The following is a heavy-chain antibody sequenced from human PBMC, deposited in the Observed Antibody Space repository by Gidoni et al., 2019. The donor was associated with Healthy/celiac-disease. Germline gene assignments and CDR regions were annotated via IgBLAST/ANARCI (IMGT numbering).Heavy chain of an antibody. Sequence: QVQLQESGPGLVKPSETLSLTCTVSGGSISSYYWSWIRQPPGKGLEWIGYIYYSGSTNYNPSLKSRVTISVDTSKNQFSLKLSSVTAADTAVYYCARGGARQTGTIDYWGQGTLVTVSS. CDR1: GGSISSYY. CDR3: ARGGARQTGTIDY. V-gene: IGHV4-59*01. CDR2: IYYSGST. D-gene: IGHD1-1*01. J-gene: IGHJ4*02.